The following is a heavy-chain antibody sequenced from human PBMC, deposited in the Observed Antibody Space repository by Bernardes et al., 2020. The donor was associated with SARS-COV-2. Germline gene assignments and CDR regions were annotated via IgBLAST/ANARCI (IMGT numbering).Heavy chain of an antibody. CDR1: GFTFSSYS. V-gene: IGHV3-48*01. Sequence: GGSLRLSCAASGFTFSSYSMNWVRQAPGQGLEWVSYISSSSSTIYYADSVKGRFTISRDNAKNSLYLQMNSLRAEDTAVYYCARVRDYYYYGMDVWGQGTTVTVS. J-gene: IGHJ6*02. CDR3: ARVRDYYYYGMDV. CDR2: ISSSSSTI.